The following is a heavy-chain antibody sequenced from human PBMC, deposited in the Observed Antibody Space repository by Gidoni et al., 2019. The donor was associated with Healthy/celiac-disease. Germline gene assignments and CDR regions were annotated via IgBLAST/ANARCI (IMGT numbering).Heavy chain of an antibody. Sequence: QVQLVESGGGVVQPGRSLRLSCAASGFTFSSYAMHWVRQAPGKGLEWVAVISYDGSNKYYADSVKGRFTISRDNSKNTLYLQMNSLRAEDTAVYYCARDSDIVVVPAAQYDYWGQGTLVTVSS. J-gene: IGHJ4*02. V-gene: IGHV3-30*04. D-gene: IGHD2-2*01. CDR1: GFTFSSYA. CDR3: ARDSDIVVVPAAQYDY. CDR2: ISYDGSNK.